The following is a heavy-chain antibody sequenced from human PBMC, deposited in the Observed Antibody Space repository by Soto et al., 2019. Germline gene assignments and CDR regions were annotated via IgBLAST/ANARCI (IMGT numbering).Heavy chain of an antibody. J-gene: IGHJ4*02. CDR2: IYSAGYTT. CDR3: VKDFCDGGGCNLFDY. CDR1: GLTFSNYA. V-gene: IGHV3-23*03. Sequence: EVQLLESGGGLVQPGGSLRLSCEASGLTFSNYAMTWVRQPPGKGLEFVSGIYSAGYTTYYADSVKGRFIVSRDNSKNTQYLQMNNLRVEDTAVYYCVKDFCDGGGCNLFDYWGQGVLVTVSS. D-gene: IGHD2-21*01.